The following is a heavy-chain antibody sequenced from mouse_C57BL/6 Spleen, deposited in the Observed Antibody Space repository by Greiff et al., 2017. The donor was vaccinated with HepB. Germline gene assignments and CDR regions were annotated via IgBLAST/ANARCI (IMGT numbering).Heavy chain of an antibody. CDR2: IDPSDSET. Sequence: QVQLQQSGAELVRPGSSVKLSCKASGYTFTSYWMQWVKQRPIQGLEWIGNIDPSDSETHYNQKFKDKATLTVDKSSSTAYMQLSSLTSEDSAVYYCARDPITTAGFAYWGQRTLVTVSA. J-gene: IGHJ3*01. CDR3: ARDPITTAGFAY. CDR1: GYTFTSYW. D-gene: IGHD1-2*01. V-gene: IGHV1-52*01.